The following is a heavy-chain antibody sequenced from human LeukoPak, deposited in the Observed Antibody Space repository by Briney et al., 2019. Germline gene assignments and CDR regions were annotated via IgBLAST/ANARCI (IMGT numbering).Heavy chain of an antibody. CDR1: GFTFSSYA. V-gene: IGHV3-30-3*01. Sequence: GGSLRLSCAASGFTFSSYAMHWVRRAPGKGLEWVAVISYDGSNKYYADSVKGRFTISRDNSKNTPYLQMNSLRAEDTAVYYCARPSYGDYEVLDYWGQGTLVTVSS. J-gene: IGHJ4*02. CDR2: ISYDGSNK. CDR3: ARPSYGDYEVLDY. D-gene: IGHD4-17*01.